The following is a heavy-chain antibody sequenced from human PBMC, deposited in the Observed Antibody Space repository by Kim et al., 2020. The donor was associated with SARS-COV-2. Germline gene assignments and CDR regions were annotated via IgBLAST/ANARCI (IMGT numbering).Heavy chain of an antibody. CDR3: ARQSLRFLEWANWFDP. J-gene: IGHJ5*02. V-gene: IGHV4-39*01. CDR2: IYYSGST. Sequence: SETLSLTCTVSGGSISSSSYYWGWIRQPPGKGLEWIGSIYYSGSTYYNPSLKSRVTISVDTSKNQFSLKLSSVTAADTAVYYCARQSLRFLEWANWFDPWGQGTLSPSPQ. D-gene: IGHD3-3*01. CDR1: GGSISSSSYY.